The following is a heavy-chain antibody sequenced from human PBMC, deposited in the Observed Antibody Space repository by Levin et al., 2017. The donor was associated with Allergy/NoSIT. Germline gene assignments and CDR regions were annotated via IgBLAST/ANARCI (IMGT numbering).Heavy chain of an antibody. Sequence: SETLSLTCTVSGGSISSYYWSWIRQPPGKGLEWIGYIYYSGSTNYNPSLKSRVTISVDTSKNQFSLKLSSVTAADTAVYYCARGDCSGGSCYYRHWGQGTMVTVSS. CDR2: IYYSGST. D-gene: IGHD2-15*01. J-gene: IGHJ3*01. CDR3: ARGDCSGGSCYYRH. V-gene: IGHV4-59*01. CDR1: GGSISSYY.